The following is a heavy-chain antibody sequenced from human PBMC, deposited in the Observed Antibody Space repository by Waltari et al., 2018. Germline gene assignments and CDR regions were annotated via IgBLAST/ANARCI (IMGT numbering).Heavy chain of an antibody. V-gene: IGHV1-46*01. CDR2: INPSGGST. CDR3: ARGSFLVANSKNNWFDP. Sequence: QVQLVQSGAEVKKPGASVKVSCKASGYTFTSYYMHWVRQAPGQGLEWMGIINPSGGSTSYAQKFQGRVTMTRDTSTSTVYMELSSLRSEDTAVYYCARGSFLVANSKNNWFDPWGQGTLVTVSS. J-gene: IGHJ5*02. CDR1: GYTFTSYY. D-gene: IGHD5-12*01.